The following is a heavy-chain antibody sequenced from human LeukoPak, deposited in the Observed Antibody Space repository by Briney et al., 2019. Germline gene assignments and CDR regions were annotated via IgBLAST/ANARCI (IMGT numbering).Heavy chain of an antibody. D-gene: IGHD3-3*01. CDR2: IYYSGST. Sequence: SETLSLTCTVSGGSISSGDYYWSWIRQPPGKGLEWIGYIYYSGSTYYNPSLMSRVTISVDTSKNQFSLKLSSVTAADTAVYYCARTWGGYYGSYWGQGTLVTVSS. CDR1: GGSISSGDYY. J-gene: IGHJ4*02. CDR3: ARTWGGYYGSY. V-gene: IGHV4-30-4*01.